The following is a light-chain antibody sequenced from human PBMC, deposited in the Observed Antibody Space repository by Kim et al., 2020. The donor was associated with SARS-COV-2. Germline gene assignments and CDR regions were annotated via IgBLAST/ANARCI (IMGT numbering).Light chain of an antibody. CDR1: QSVSSNY. J-gene: IGKJ4*01. CDR3: QQYGSSPLT. Sequence: SPGERATLSCRASQSVSSNYLAWYQQKPGQAPRLLIYGASSRATGIPDRFSGSGSGTDFTLTISRVEPEDFAVYYCQQYGSSPLTFGGGTKVDIK. V-gene: IGKV3-20*01. CDR2: GAS.